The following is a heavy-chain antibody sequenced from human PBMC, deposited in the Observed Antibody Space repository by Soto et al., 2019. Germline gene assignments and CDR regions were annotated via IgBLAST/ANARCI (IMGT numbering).Heavy chain of an antibody. Sequence: SVKVSCKASGGTFSSYTISWVRQAPGQGLEWMGRIIPILGIANYAQKFQGRVTITADKSTSTAYMELSSLRSEDTAVYYCARGQLVRSGFDYWGQGTLVTVSS. CDR2: IIPILGIA. CDR3: ARGQLVRSGFDY. D-gene: IGHD6-6*01. V-gene: IGHV1-69*02. CDR1: GGTFSSYT. J-gene: IGHJ4*02.